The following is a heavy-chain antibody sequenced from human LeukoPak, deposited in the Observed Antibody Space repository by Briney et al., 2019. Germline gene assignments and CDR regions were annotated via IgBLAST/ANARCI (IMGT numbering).Heavy chain of an antibody. J-gene: IGHJ4*02. D-gene: IGHD6-13*01. V-gene: IGHV5-51*01. Sequence: GESLKISCKGSGYSFINYWIGWVRQMPGKGLEWVGIIYPGDSDTRDSPSFQGQVTISADKSISTAYLQWSSLKASDTAFYYCARLRYSTTWYDGSFDSWGQGTLVTVSS. CDR3: ARLRYSTTWYDGSFDS. CDR1: GYSFINYW. CDR2: IYPGDSDT.